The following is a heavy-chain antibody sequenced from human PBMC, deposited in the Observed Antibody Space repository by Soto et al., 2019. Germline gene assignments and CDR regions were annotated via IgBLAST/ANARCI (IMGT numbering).Heavy chain of an antibody. D-gene: IGHD4-17*01. Sequence: GGSLRLSCAASGFTFSSYAMSWVRQAPGKGLEWASAISGSGGSTYYADSVKGRFTISRDNSKNTLYLQMNSLRAEDTAVYYCAKETTVTNYLNWFDPWGQGTLVTVSS. CDR3: AKETTVTNYLNWFDP. CDR2: ISGSGGST. CDR1: GFTFSSYA. J-gene: IGHJ5*02. V-gene: IGHV3-23*01.